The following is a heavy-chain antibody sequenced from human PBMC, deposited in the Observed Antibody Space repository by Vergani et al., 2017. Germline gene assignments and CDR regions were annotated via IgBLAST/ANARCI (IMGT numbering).Heavy chain of an antibody. J-gene: IGHJ6*03. Sequence: QVQLQESGPGLVKPSETLSLTCTVSGGSISSYYWSWIRQPPGKGLEWIGYIYHSGSTYYNPSLKSRVTISVDRSKNQFSLKLSSVTAADTAVYYCASGYSYGYYYYMDVWGKGTTVTVSS. CDR1: GGSISSYY. V-gene: IGHV4-59*12. CDR2: IYHSGST. CDR3: ASGYSYGYYYYMDV. D-gene: IGHD5-18*01.